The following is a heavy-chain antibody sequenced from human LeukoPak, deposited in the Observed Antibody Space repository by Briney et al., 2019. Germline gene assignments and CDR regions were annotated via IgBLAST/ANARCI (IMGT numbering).Heavy chain of an antibody. J-gene: IGHJ4*02. CDR3: ARGGMGITRHLDY. Sequence: GSLRLSWAASGFTSSNYGMTWVREAPGGGLEWGSIIDFDGTIIYADSVKGRFTISKDNSKNTLYMEMNSLRADDTAVYYCARGGMGITRHLDYWGQGTLVTVSS. V-gene: IGHV3-23*01. CDR1: GFTSSNYG. CDR2: IIDFDGTI. D-gene: IGHD4/OR15-4a*01.